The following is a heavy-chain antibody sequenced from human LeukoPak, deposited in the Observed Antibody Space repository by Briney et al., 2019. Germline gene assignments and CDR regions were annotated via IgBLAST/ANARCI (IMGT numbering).Heavy chain of an antibody. J-gene: IGHJ4*02. CDR1: GLTLCRNS. V-gene: IGHV3-53*01. CDR2: IYSGVST. CDR3: ASWAGAYSHPYDY. Sequence: GGSLRLSSAPSGLTLCRNSMSSGPQAPGKGLEWGSFIYSGVSTYYANSIQGRFAIYRDNSKNTVYLQMNSLRGDDTGVYYCASWAGAYSHPYDYWGQGTLVTVSS. D-gene: IGHD4/OR15-4a*01.